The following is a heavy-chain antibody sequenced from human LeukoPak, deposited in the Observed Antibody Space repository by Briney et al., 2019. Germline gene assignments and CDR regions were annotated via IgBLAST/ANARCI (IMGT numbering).Heavy chain of an antibody. J-gene: IGHJ6*02. Sequence: PSETLSLTCTVSGYSISSGYYWGWIRQPPGKGLEWIGSIYHSGSTYYNPSLKSRVTISVDTSKNQFSLKLSSVTAADTAVYYCARWELLLPDYYYGMDVWGQGTTVTVSS. D-gene: IGHD1-26*01. CDR1: GYSISSGYY. CDR3: ARWELLLPDYYYGMDV. V-gene: IGHV4-38-2*02. CDR2: IYHSGST.